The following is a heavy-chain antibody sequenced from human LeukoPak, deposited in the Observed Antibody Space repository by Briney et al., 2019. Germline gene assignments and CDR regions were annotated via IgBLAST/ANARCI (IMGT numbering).Heavy chain of an antibody. CDR2: IYYSGST. Sequence: SETLSLTCTASGGSISSSSYYWGWIRQPPGKGLEWIGSIYYSGSTYYNPSLKSRVTISVDTSKNQFSLKLSSVTAADTAVYYCAREGIVATSGYWGQGTLVTVSS. CDR1: GGSISSSSYY. J-gene: IGHJ4*02. CDR3: AREGIVATSGY. V-gene: IGHV4-39*07. D-gene: IGHD5-12*01.